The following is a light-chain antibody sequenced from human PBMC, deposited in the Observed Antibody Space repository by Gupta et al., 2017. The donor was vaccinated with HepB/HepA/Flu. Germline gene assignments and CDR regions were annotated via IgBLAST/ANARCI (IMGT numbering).Light chain of an antibody. J-gene: IGLJ2*01. CDR1: SSNIGAGYD. Sequence: QSVLTQPPSVSGAPGPRVTISCTGSSSNIGAGYDVHWYQQLPGTAPKLLIYNNNNRPSGVPDRFSGSKSGTSASLAISGLQAEDEADYYCQSYDGSLSGSVVFGGGTKLTVL. V-gene: IGLV1-40*01. CDR2: NNN. CDR3: QSYDGSLSGSVV.